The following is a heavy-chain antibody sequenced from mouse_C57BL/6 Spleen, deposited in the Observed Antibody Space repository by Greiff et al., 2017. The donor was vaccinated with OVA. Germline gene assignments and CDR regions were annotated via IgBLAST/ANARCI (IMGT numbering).Heavy chain of an antibody. CDR3: ARDGNYSYWYFDV. J-gene: IGHJ1*03. CDR2: IYPGDGDT. CDR1: GYAFSSSW. V-gene: IGHV1-82*01. Sequence: QVQLQQSGPELVKPGASVKISCKASGYAFSSSWMNWVKQRPGKGLEWIGRIYPGDGDTNYNGKLKGKATLTADKSSSTAYMQLSSLTSEDSAVYFCARDGNYSYWYFDVWGTGTTVTVSS. D-gene: IGHD2-1*01.